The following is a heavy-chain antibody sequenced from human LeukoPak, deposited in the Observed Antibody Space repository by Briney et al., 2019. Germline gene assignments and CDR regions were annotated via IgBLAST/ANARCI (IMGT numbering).Heavy chain of an antibody. CDR3: ARDVPAYYYDSSGYTDAFDI. CDR1: GFTFCSYG. D-gene: IGHD3-22*01. CDR2: IRYDGSNK. Sequence: GRSLRLSCAASGFTFCSYGMHWVRQAPGKGLEWVAVIRYDGSNKYYADSVKGRFTISRDNSKNTLYLQMSSLRAEDTAVYYCARDVPAYYYDSSGYTDAFDIWGQGTMVTVSS. V-gene: IGHV3-33*01. J-gene: IGHJ3*02.